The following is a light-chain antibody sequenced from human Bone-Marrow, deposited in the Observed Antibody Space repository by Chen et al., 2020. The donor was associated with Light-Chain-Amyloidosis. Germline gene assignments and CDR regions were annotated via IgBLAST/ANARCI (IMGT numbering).Light chain of an antibody. Sequence: SYELTHPPSESASPGQTARITCSGDDLPTKYAYWYQQKPGQAPVLVIHRDTERPSGISERFSGSSSGTTATLTISGVQAEDEADYHCQSADSSGTYEVIFGGGTKLTVL. V-gene: IGLV3-25*03. J-gene: IGLJ2*01. CDR2: RDT. CDR1: DLPTKY. CDR3: QSADSSGTYEVI.